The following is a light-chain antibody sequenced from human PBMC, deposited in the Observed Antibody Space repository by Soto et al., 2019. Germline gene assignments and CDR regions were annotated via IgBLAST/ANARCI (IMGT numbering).Light chain of an antibody. Sequence: DIQMTQSPSTLSASVGDRVTIACRASQSVNTWLAWYQKKPGKAPKLLIYDASNLQSGVPTRFSGSGSGTEFTLTISSLQPEDFATYYCKQLNSYPITFGQGTRLEIK. J-gene: IGKJ5*01. V-gene: IGKV1-5*01. CDR1: QSVNTW. CDR2: DAS. CDR3: KQLNSYPIT.